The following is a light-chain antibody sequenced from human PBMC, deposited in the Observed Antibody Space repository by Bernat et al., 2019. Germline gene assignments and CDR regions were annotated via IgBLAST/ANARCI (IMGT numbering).Light chain of an antibody. Sequence: QSALTQPASVSGSPGQSITISCTGTSSDVGDYDYVSWYQQHPGKAPKLMIYDVSNRPSGVSNRCSGSKSGNTASLTISGLQAEDEADYYCCTYTSSSTWVFGGGTKLTVL. J-gene: IGLJ3*02. V-gene: IGLV2-14*01. CDR1: SSDVGDYDY. CDR3: CTYTSSSTWV. CDR2: DVS.